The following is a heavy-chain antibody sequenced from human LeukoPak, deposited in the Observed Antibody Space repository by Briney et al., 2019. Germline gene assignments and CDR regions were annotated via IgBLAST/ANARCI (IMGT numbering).Heavy chain of an antibody. CDR1: GFTFSSYW. V-gene: IGHV3-7*03. CDR2: IKQDGSEK. CDR3: ARGAVNGLFWFDP. Sequence: GGSLRLSCAASGFTFSSYWMSWVRQAPGKGLEWVANIKQDGSEKYYVDSVKGRFTISRDNAKNSLYLQMNSLRAEDTAIYYCARGAVNGLFWFDPWGQGSLVTVSS. J-gene: IGHJ5*02. D-gene: IGHD2-8*01.